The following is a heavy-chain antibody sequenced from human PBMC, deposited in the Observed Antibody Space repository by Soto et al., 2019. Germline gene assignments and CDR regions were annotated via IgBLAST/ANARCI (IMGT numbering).Heavy chain of an antibody. Sequence: GGSLRLSCAASGFTFNNYAMNWVRQAPGKGLEWVATISGTGGSPYYADSVKGRFTISRDNSKDTLYWQMNSLRVEDTAVYYCAKDRLGGNFDYWGQGTQVTVSS. J-gene: IGHJ4*02. CDR3: AKDRLGGNFDY. V-gene: IGHV3-23*01. CDR2: ISGTGGSP. CDR1: GFTFNNYA.